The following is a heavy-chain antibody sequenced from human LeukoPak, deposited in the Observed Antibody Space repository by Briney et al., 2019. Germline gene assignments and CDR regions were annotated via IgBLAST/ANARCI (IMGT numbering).Heavy chain of an antibody. CDR2: IYYSGST. J-gene: IGHJ4*02. D-gene: IGHD3-10*01. CDR3: AREDRGVFDY. V-gene: IGHV4-59*01. Sequence: PSETLSLTCTVSGGSISNDYWSWIRQPPGKGLEWIGYIYYSGSTNYNPSLKSRVTISVDTSKSQFSLKLSSVTAADTAVYYCAREDRGVFDYWGQGTLVTVSS. CDR1: GGSISNDY.